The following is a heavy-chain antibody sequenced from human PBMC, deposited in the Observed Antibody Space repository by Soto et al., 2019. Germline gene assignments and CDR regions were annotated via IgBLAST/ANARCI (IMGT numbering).Heavy chain of an antibody. CDR1: GFTFSSYG. J-gene: IGHJ6*03. D-gene: IGHD3-9*01. Sequence: QVQLVESGGGVVQPGRSLRLSCAASGFTFSSYGMHWVRQAPGKGLEWVAVIWYDGSNKYYEDSVKSRFTIYRDNSKNTLDLQMNSLRAEDTAVYYCARSWYDILTGILVCYMDVWGKGTTVTVSS. V-gene: IGHV3-33*01. CDR2: IWYDGSNK. CDR3: ARSWYDILTGILVCYMDV.